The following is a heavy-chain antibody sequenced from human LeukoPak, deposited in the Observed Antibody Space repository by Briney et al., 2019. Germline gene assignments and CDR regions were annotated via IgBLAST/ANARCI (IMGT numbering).Heavy chain of an antibody. CDR2: ISYDGSNK. D-gene: IGHD1/OR15-1a*01. V-gene: IGHV3-30*04. Sequence: GGSLRLSCAASGFTFSSYAMHWVRQAPGKGLEWVAVISYDGSNKYYADSVKGRFTISRDNSKNTLYLQMNSLRAEDTAVYYCASEGNRDYWGQGTLVTVSS. J-gene: IGHJ4*02. CDR1: GFTFSSYA. CDR3: ASEGNRDY.